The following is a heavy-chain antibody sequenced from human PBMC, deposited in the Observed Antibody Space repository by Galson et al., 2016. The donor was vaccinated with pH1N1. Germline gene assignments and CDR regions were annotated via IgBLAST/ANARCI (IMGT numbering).Heavy chain of an antibody. CDR2: INPNSGGT. J-gene: IGHJ6*02. V-gene: IGHV1-2*02. CDR3: ARRGSSTSHYYYGMDV. D-gene: IGHD2-2*01. CDR1: GYTFTGYY. Sequence: SVKVSCKASGYTFTGYYMHWVRQAPGQGLEWMGWINPNSGGTKYAQKCQGRVTMTRDTTISTAYMELSGLRSDDTAVYYCARRGSSTSHYYYGMDVWVQGTTVTVSS.